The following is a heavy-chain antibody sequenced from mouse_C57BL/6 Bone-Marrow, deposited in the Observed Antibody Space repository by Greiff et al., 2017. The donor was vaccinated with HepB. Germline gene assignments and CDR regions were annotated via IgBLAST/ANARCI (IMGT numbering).Heavy chain of an antibody. CDR1: GYAFSSSW. Sequence: QVQLKESGPELVKPGASVKISCKASGYAFSSSWMNWVKQRPGKGLEWIGRIYPGDGDTNYNGKFKGKATLTADKSSSTAYMQLSSLTSEDSAVYFCARSLGRVDYWGQGTTLTVSS. D-gene: IGHD4-1*01. CDR3: ARSLGRVDY. J-gene: IGHJ2*01. CDR2: IYPGDGDT. V-gene: IGHV1-82*01.